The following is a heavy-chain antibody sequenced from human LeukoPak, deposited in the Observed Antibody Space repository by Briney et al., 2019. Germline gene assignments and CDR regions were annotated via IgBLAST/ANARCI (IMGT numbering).Heavy chain of an antibody. CDR1: GFTFSDHY. D-gene: IGHD3-10*01. V-gene: IGHV3-72*01. CDR2: SRDKPNSYST. Sequence: GGSLRLSCEASGFTFSDHYIDWVRQAPGKGLEWVGRSRDKPNSYSTEYAASVKGRFTIIRDDSKNSLYLQMNNLRTEDTAVYYCAKCPKPYGPYYMDVWGKGTTVTVSS. J-gene: IGHJ6*03. CDR3: AKCPKPYGPYYMDV.